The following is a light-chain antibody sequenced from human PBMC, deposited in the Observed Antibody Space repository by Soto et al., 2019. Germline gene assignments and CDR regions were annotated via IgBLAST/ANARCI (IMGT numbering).Light chain of an antibody. CDR3: CSYAGGYSWV. CDR1: SSDVGGYNY. Sequence: QSALTQPRSVSGSPGQSVTISCTGTSSDVGGYNYVSWYQQHPGKAPKFIIYDVSERPSGVPDRFSGSKSGNTASLTISGLQVEDEAEYYCCSYAGGYSWVFGGGTQLTVL. CDR2: DVS. J-gene: IGLJ3*02. V-gene: IGLV2-11*01.